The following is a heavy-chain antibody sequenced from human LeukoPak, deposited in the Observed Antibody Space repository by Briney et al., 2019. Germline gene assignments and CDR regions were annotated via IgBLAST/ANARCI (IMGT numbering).Heavy chain of an antibody. Sequence: SETLSLTCTVSGGSISSYYWSWIRQPPGNGLEWIGYIYYSRSTNYNPSLKSRVTISVDTSKNQFSLKLSSVTAADTAVYYCARGRIAVAGSFDYWGQGTLVTVSS. CDR3: ARGRIAVAGSFDY. CDR1: GGSISSYY. CDR2: IYYSRST. V-gene: IGHV4-59*01. J-gene: IGHJ4*02. D-gene: IGHD6-19*01.